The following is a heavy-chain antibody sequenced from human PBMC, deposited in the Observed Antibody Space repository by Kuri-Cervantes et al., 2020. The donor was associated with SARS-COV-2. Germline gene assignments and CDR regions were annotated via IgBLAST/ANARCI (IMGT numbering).Heavy chain of an antibody. CDR3: ARQRGSSSWYYPPLHSDYYYYMDV. CDR1: GYSFTSYW. CDR2: IYPGDSDT. J-gene: IGHJ6*03. V-gene: IGHV5-51*01. Sequence: KVSCKGSGYSFTSYWIGWVRQMPGKGLEWMGIIYPGDSDTRYSPSFQGQVTISADKSISTAYLQWSSLKASDTAMYYCARQRGSSSWYYPPLHSDYYYYMDVRGKGTTVTVSS. D-gene: IGHD6-13*01.